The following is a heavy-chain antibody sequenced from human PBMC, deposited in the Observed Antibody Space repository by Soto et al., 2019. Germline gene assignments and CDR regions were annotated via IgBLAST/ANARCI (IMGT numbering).Heavy chain of an antibody. J-gene: IGHJ4*02. CDR3: ATRSPAFDY. CDR2: ITTDKSKT. Sequence: ASVKVSCKTSGYTFTSYSISWVRQAPGQGLEWMGWITTDKSKTNYAQKFQGRVTMTTDTSTSTGYMELRSLRSDDTAVYYCATRSPAFDYWGQGTLVTVSS. CDR1: GYTFTSYS. V-gene: IGHV1-18*01.